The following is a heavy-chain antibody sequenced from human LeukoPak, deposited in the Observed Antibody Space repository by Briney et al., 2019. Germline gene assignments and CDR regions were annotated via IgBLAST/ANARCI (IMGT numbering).Heavy chain of an antibody. CDR2: IYYSGST. CDR3: ASADTAMVYFDY. D-gene: IGHD5-18*01. V-gene: IGHV4-59*01. CDR1: GGSISSYY. J-gene: IGHJ4*02. Sequence: SETLSLTCTVSGGSISSYYWSWIRQPPGKGLEWIGYIYYSGSTNYNPSLKSRVTISVDTSKSQFSLKLSSVTAADTAVYYCASADTAMVYFDYWGQGTLVTVSS.